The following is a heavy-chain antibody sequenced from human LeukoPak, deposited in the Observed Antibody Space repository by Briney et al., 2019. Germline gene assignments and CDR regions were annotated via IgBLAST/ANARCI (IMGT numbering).Heavy chain of an antibody. CDR2: ISSSSNYI. D-gene: IGHD1-26*01. V-gene: IGHV3-21*01. CDR3: ARVSYRTSSVDY. J-gene: IGHJ4*02. CDR1: GFTLNTYT. Sequence: GSLRLSCAASGFTLNTYTMNWVRQAPGKGLEWVSSISSSSNYIYYADSVKGRFTISRDNAKNSLYLQMNSLRAEDTAVYYCARVSYRTSSVDYWGQGTLVTVSS.